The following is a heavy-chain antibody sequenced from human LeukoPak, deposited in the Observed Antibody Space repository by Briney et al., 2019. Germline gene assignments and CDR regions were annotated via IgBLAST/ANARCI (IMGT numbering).Heavy chain of an antibody. CDR3: ARVGAIGTMVRGVLD. Sequence: ASVKVSCKASGYPFTSYGISWVRQAPGQGLEWMGWISAYNGNTNYAQKLQGRVTMTTDTSTSTAYMELRSLRSDDTAVYYCARVGAIGTMVRGVLDWGQGTLVTVSS. D-gene: IGHD3-10*01. CDR1: GYPFTSYG. CDR2: ISAYNGNT. J-gene: IGHJ4*02. V-gene: IGHV1-18*01.